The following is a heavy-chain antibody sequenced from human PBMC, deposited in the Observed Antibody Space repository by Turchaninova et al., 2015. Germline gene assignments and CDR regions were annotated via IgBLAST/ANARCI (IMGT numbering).Heavy chain of an antibody. CDR1: AFSLRNTGVA. CDR3: AQVVGTGDTGLRTTYQSFYMDV. D-gene: IGHD1-14*01. CDR2: IYWDNDK. J-gene: IGHJ6*03. V-gene: IGHV2-5*02. Sequence: QITLKESGPTLVKPTQTLTLTCTFSAFSLRNTGVAVGWVRQPPGKAREWLALIYWDNDKRHSPSLQSRLTITKDTSKNQVVLTITNVDSADTGTYFCAQVVGTGDTGLRTTYQSFYMDVWGKGTTVTVSS.